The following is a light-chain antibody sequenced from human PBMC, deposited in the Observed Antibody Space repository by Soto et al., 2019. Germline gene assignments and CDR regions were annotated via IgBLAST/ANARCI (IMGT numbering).Light chain of an antibody. Sequence: EIVLTQSPATLSLSPGERATLSCRASQSVSSYLAWYQQKPGQAPRLLIYDASNRATGTPARFSGSGSGTDFNLTISSLEPEDFAVYYCQQRSSWTPSITFGQGTRLEIK. J-gene: IGKJ5*01. CDR3: QQRSSWTPSIT. V-gene: IGKV3-11*01. CDR2: DAS. CDR1: QSVSSY.